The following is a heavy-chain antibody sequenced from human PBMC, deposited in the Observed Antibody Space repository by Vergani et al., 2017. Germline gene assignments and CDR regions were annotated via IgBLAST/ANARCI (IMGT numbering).Heavy chain of an antibody. CDR3: ARDLRLMYNRFDP. Sequence: QVQLVESGGNLVQPGRSLRLSCAAAGFKFSNFGMHWVRQVPGKGLEWVAVIWYDGRNKQYADSVKGRFTVSRDNSQSTLYLQMNSLRAEDTAMYYCARDLRLMYNRFDPWGQGTLVTVSS. CDR2: IWYDGRNK. J-gene: IGHJ5*02. CDR1: GFKFSNFG. D-gene: IGHD3-3*01. V-gene: IGHV3-33*01.